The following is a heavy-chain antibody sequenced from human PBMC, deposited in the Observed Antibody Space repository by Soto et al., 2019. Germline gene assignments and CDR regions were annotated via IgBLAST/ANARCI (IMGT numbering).Heavy chain of an antibody. J-gene: IGHJ3*02. V-gene: IGHV3-13*01. CDR3: ARAGFQLDFDI. D-gene: IGHD2-2*01. Sequence: GGSLRLSCAACGFTFSSYDMHWVRQATGKGLEWVSAIGTAGDTYYPGSVKGRFTISRENAKNSLYLQMNSLRAEDTAVYYCARAGFQLDFDIWGQGTMVTVSS. CDR2: IGTAGDT. CDR1: GFTFSSYD.